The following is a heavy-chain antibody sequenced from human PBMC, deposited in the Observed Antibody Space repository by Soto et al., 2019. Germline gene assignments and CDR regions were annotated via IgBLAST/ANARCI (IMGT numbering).Heavy chain of an antibody. J-gene: IGHJ4*02. V-gene: IGHV4-39*01. CDR2: IYYTGST. D-gene: IGHD2-8*01. CDR3: ARHPTIAELMVYATHYFDH. CDR1: GGSISSTTYY. Sequence: QLQLQESGPGLVKPSETLSLTCTVSGGSISSTTYYWGWIRQPPGKGLEWIGSIYYTGSTHYNPALTSRVNISVDTSKNQFSLNLSSVTAADTAVYYCARHPTIAELMVYATHYFDHWGQGTLVTVSS.